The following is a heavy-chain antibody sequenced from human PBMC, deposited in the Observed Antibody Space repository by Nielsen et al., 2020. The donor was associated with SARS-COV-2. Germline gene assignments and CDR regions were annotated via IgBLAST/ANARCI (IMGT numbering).Heavy chain of an antibody. J-gene: IGHJ4*02. CDR3: ARMVLLWFGEPPPWDY. CDR1: GYTFTSYG. CDR2: ISAYNGNT. D-gene: IGHD3-10*01. V-gene: IGHV1-18*01. Sequence: ASVKVSCKASGYTFTSYGISWVRQAPGQGLEWMGWISAYNGNTNYAQKLQGRVTMTTDTSTSTAYMELRSLRSDDTAVYYCARMVLLWFGEPPPWDYWGQGTLVTVSS.